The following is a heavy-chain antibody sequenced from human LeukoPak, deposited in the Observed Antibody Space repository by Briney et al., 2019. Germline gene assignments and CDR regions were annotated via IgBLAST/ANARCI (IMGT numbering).Heavy chain of an antibody. V-gene: IGHV3-74*01. CDR1: GFTFSSYW. CDR3: ARDPGSYSHDWYFDL. D-gene: IGHD1-26*01. Sequence: PGGSLRLPCAASGFTFSSYWMYWVRQAPGRGLVWVSRINSEGKTTHYADSVKGRFIISRDNAKNTLYLQMNSLRAEDTAVYYCARDPGSYSHDWYFDLWGRGTLVTVSS. J-gene: IGHJ2*01. CDR2: INSEGKTT.